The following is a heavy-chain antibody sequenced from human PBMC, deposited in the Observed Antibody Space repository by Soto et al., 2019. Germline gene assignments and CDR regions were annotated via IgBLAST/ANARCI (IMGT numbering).Heavy chain of an antibody. CDR1: GFTFSSYG. J-gene: IGHJ4*02. CDR2: IWYDGSNK. CDR3: ARDAYGGPIY. Sequence: QVQLVESGGGVVQPGRSLRLSCAASGFTFSSYGMHWVRQAPGKGLEWVAVIWYDGSNKYYADSVKGRFTISRDNSKNAPYLQLNTLGAEDTAVYYCARDAYGGPIYWGQGTLVTVSS. V-gene: IGHV3-33*01. D-gene: IGHD5-12*01.